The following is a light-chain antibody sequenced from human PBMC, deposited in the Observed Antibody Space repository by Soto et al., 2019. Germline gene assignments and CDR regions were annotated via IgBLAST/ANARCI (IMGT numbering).Light chain of an antibody. CDR3: QQYNNWPPYT. V-gene: IGKV3-15*01. J-gene: IGKJ2*01. Sequence: EIEMMQSPATLSVSPGERVTLSCRASQSVSSNLAWYQQKLGHAPRLLIYDASTRATGIPARFSGSGSGTEFTLTISSLQSQDFAVYFCQQYNNWPPYTFGQGTKLEIK. CDR1: QSVSSN. CDR2: DAS.